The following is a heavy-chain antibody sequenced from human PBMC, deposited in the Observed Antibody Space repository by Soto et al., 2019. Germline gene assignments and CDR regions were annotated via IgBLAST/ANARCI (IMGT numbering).Heavy chain of an antibody. CDR1: GFTFISYA. CDR3: AKVKPVVVVAATTFDY. J-gene: IGHJ4*02. CDR2: ISGSGGST. D-gene: IGHD2-15*01. Sequence: PGGSLRLSCAASGFTFISYAMSWVRQAPGKGLEWVSAISGSGGSTYYADSVKGRFTISRDNSKNTLYLQMNSLRAEDTAVYYCAKVKPVVVVAATTFDYWGQGTLVTVSS. V-gene: IGHV3-23*01.